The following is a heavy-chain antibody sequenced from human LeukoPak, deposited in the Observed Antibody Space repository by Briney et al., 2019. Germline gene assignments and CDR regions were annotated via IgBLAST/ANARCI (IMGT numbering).Heavy chain of an antibody. CDR1: GGTFSSYA. J-gene: IGHJ4*02. CDR3: ATTPSTDCSGTSCYGFDY. Sequence: SVKVSCKASGGTFSSYAISWVRQAPGQGLEWMGRIIPILGIANYAQKFQGRVTITADKSTSTAYMELSSPRSEDTAVYYCATTPSTDCSGTSCYGFDYWGQGTLVTVSS. D-gene: IGHD2-2*01. CDR2: IIPILGIA. V-gene: IGHV1-69*04.